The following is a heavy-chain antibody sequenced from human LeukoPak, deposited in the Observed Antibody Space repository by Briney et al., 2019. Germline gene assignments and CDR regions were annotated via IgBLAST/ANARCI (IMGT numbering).Heavy chain of an antibody. Sequence: PGGSLRLSCAASGFTFSSYGMHWVRQAPGKGLEWVAFIRYDGSNKYYADSVKGRFTISRDNSKNTLYLQMNSLRAEDTAVYYCAKEIFGVVIMSFDYWGQGTLVTVPS. J-gene: IGHJ4*02. CDR1: GFTFSSYG. CDR3: AKEIFGVVIMSFDY. CDR2: IRYDGSNK. V-gene: IGHV3-30*02. D-gene: IGHD3-3*01.